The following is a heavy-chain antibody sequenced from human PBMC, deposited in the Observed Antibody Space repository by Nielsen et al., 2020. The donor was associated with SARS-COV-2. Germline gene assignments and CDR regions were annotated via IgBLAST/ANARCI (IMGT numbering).Heavy chain of an antibody. V-gene: IGHV1-18*01. J-gene: IGHJ6*03. CDR3: ARDVPYYYYMDV. CDR1: GYTFTSYG. Sequence: ASVKVSCKASGYTFTSYGISWVRQAPGQGLEWMGWISAYNGNTNYAQKLRGRVTMTTDTSTSTAYMELRSLRSDDTAVYYCARDVPYYYYMDVWGKGTTVTVSS. CDR2: ISAYNGNT. D-gene: IGHD6-6*01.